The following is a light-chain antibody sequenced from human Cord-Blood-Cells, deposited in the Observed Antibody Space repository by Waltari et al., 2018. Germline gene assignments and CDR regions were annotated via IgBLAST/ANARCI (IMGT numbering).Light chain of an antibody. CDR3: AIWYSSTSWV. Sequence: QPVLTQPTSLSASPGASARFTCTFRRGLNVGTYRLYWYQQKPRRLPRYLLRYKSDSDKQQGSGVPSRFSGSKDASTNAGLLLISGLQSEDEADYYCAIWYSSTSWVFGGGTKLTVL. CDR1: RGLNVGTYR. CDR2: YKSDSDK. J-gene: IGLJ3*02. V-gene: IGLV5-39*01.